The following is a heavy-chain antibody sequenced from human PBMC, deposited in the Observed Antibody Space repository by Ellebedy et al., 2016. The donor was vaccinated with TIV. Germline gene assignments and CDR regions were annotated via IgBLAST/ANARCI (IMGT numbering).Heavy chain of an antibody. Sequence: GGSLRLSCGTSGFTFSNHWMTWVRQAPGKGLEWVANIKQDGSEKYYVDSVKGRFSISRDNTKNSLYLQMNSLTDEDTAVYYCARDQWLGRAYYFDSWGQGTLVTVSS. J-gene: IGHJ4*02. CDR3: ARDQWLGRAYYFDS. D-gene: IGHD6-19*01. CDR1: GFTFSNHW. CDR2: IKQDGSEK. V-gene: IGHV3-7*01.